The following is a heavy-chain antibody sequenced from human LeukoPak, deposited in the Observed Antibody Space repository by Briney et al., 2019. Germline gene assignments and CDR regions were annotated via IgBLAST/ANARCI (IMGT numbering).Heavy chain of an antibody. Sequence: GGSLRLSCAASGFTFSDYWMHWVRQAPGKGLVWVSRINSDGSTTSYADSVKGRFSISRDNAENTLFLQMNSLRAEDTAVYYCARVGTGSYHFDYWGQGTLVTVSS. V-gene: IGHV3-74*01. CDR2: INSDGSTT. CDR3: ARVGTGSYHFDY. D-gene: IGHD1-1*01. CDR1: GFTFSDYW. J-gene: IGHJ4*02.